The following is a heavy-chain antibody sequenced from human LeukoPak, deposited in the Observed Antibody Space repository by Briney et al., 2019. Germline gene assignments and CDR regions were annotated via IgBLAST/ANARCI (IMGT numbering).Heavy chain of an antibody. CDR2: IYYSGST. Sequence: PSETLSLTCTVSGGSISSYYWSWIRRPPGKGLEWIGYIYYSGSTNYNPSLKSRVTISVDTSKNQFSLKLSSVTAADTAVYYCARETVVYGGYVYWGQGTLVTVSS. CDR1: GGSISSYY. V-gene: IGHV4-59*01. CDR3: ARETVVYGGYVY. D-gene: IGHD5-12*01. J-gene: IGHJ4*02.